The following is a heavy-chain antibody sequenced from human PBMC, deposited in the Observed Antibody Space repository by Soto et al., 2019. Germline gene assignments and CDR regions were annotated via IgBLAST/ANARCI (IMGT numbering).Heavy chain of an antibody. D-gene: IGHD3-3*01. CDR2: IYYSGST. J-gene: IGHJ5*02. CDR3: ARRNDFWSGYYNPAGFDP. CDR1: GGSISSSSYY. V-gene: IGHV4-39*01. Sequence: QLQLQESGPGLVKPSETLSLTCTVSGGSISSSSYYWGWIRQPPGKGLEWIGSIYYSGSTYYNPSLKSRVTISVDTSKNQFSLNLSSVTAADTAVYYCARRNDFWSGYYNPAGFDPWGQGTLVTVSS.